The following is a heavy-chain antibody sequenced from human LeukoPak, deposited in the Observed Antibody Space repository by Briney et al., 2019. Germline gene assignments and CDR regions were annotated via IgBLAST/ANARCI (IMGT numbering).Heavy chain of an antibody. CDR2: TDPSDSET. Sequence: GESLKISCKGSGYSFTSYWIGWVRQMPGKGLEWMGNTDPSDSETRHSPSFQGQVTISVDKPISTAYLQWNSLKASDTAMYYCARLNDILTGPFDYWGQGTLVTVSS. D-gene: IGHD3-9*01. V-gene: IGHV5-51*01. CDR3: ARLNDILTGPFDY. CDR1: GYSFTSYW. J-gene: IGHJ4*02.